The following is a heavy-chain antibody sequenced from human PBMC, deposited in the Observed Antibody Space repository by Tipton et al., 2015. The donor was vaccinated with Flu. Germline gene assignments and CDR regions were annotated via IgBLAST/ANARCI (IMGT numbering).Heavy chain of an antibody. D-gene: IGHD3/OR15-3a*01. CDR2: IYPDDSDT. Sequence: QLVQSGAEVKKPGESLKISCKDSKYSFTSYWIGWVRQMPGKGLEWMGIIYPDDSDTRYSPSFQGQVTISADKSSSTAYLQWSSLRASDTAMYYCVRHTSDWEAPGDYWGQGTLVTVSS. J-gene: IGHJ4*02. CDR3: VRHTSDWEAPGDY. CDR1: KYSFTSYW. V-gene: IGHV5-51*01.